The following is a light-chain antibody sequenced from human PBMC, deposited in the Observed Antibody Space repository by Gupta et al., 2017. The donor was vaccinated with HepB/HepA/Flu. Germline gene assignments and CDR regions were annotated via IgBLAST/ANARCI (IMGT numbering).Light chain of an antibody. V-gene: IGKV3-15*01. J-gene: IGKJ1*01. CDR1: QSISSN. Sequence: ETVMTLSPATLSVSPGESATLSCRASQSISSNLAWYQQKPGQAPRLLIYGASIRDTGIPARFSGSGSGTEFTLTISSRQSEDFAVYYCQQYNNWPPWTFGQGTKVEIK. CDR3: QQYNNWPPWT. CDR2: GAS.